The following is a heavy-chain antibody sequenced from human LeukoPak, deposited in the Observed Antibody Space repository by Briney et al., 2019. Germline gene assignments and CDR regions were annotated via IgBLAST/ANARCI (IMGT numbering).Heavy chain of an antibody. Sequence: GGSLRLSCAASGFTFRGYAMSWVRQAPGKGLEWVSAISGSGGGTYYADSVKGRFTISRDNSKNTLFLQMNSLRAEDTAVYYCAKVGSSWSPFDYWGQGIPVTVSS. V-gene: IGHV3-23*01. D-gene: IGHD6-13*01. J-gene: IGHJ4*02. CDR3: AKVGSSWSPFDY. CDR1: GFTFRGYA. CDR2: ISGSGGGT.